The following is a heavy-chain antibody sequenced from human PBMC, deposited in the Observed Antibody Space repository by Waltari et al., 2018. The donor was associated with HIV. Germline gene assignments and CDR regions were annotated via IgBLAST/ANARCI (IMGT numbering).Heavy chain of an antibody. Sequence: QVQLVQSGAEVKKPGASVKVSCKASGYTFTSYGISWVRQAPGQGLEWMGWISADNGNTNYAQKLQGRVTMTTDTSTSTVYMELRSLRSDDTAMYYGARDSSPYYFDYWGQGTLVTVSS. D-gene: IGHD6-13*01. CDR2: ISADNGNT. CDR1: GYTFTSYG. V-gene: IGHV1-18*01. J-gene: IGHJ4*02. CDR3: ARDSSPYYFDY.